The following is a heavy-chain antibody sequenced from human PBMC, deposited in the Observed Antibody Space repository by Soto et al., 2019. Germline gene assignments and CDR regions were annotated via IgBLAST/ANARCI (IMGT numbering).Heavy chain of an antibody. CDR1: GYTFTSYG. CDR2: ISAYNGNT. CDR3: ARVQNYCTNGVCRPFDY. V-gene: IGHV1-18*01. D-gene: IGHD2-8*01. J-gene: IGHJ4*02. Sequence: ASVKVSCKASGYTFTSYGISWVRQAPGQGLEWMGWISAYNGNTNYAQKLQGRVTMTTDTSTSTAYMELRSLRSDDTAVYYCARVQNYCTNGVCRPFDYWGQGTLVTVSS.